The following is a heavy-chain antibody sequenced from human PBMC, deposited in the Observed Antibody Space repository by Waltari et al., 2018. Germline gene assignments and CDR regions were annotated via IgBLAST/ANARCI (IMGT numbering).Heavy chain of an antibody. D-gene: IGHD3-3*01. CDR3: ARFWSGHGAYYMDV. V-gene: IGHV1-2*06. CDR2: INPNSGGT. J-gene: IGHJ6*03. CDR1: GYTFTGYY. Sequence: QVQLVQSGAEVKKPGASVKVSCKASGYTFTGYYMHWVRQAPGQGLEWMGRINPNSGGTNYAQKFQGKVTMTRDTSISTAYMELSRLRSDDTAVYYCARFWSGHGAYYMDVWGKGTTVTVSS.